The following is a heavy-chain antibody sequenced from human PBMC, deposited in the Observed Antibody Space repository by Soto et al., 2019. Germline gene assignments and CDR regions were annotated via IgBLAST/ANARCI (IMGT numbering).Heavy chain of an antibody. CDR2: INPSGGSA. V-gene: IGHV1-46*01. CDR3: ATDIGSRSGGSCTYDWYFDL. J-gene: IGHJ2*01. CDR1: GYTFTNSY. Sequence: QVQLVQSGAEVRKPGASVKVSCKASGYTFTNSYMHWVRQAPGQGLERMGIINPSGGSANYAKRFRGRVTMTRATSTSTVYMGLSSLKSEATAVYYCATDIGSRSGGSCTYDWYFDLWGRGTLVTASS. D-gene: IGHD2-15*01.